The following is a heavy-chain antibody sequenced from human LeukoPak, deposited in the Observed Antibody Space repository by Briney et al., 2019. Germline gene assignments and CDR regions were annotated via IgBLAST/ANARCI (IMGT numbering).Heavy chain of an antibody. CDR2: INHSGST. CDR1: GGSFSGYY. D-gene: IGHD3-10*01. J-gene: IGHJ4*02. Sequence: SETLSLTCAVYGGSFSGYYWSWIRQPPGKGLEWIGEINHSGSTNYNPSLKSRVTISVDTSKNQFSLKLSSVTAADTALYYCARGIGYSGFDYWGQGTLVTVSS. CDR3: ARGIGYSGFDY. V-gene: IGHV4-34*01.